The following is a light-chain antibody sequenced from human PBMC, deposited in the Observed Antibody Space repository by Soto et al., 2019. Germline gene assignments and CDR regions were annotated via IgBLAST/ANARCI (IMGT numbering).Light chain of an antibody. Sequence: EIVLTQSPGTLSLSPGERATLTCRASQRVNSDYLAWYQQKPGQAPRLLIYAASNRATGIPDRFSGGGSATDFTRTITRLEPEDFAVYYCQQYGSSPRTFGLGTRVEIK. CDR3: QQYGSSPRT. CDR2: AAS. CDR1: QRVNSDY. V-gene: IGKV3-20*01. J-gene: IGKJ1*01.